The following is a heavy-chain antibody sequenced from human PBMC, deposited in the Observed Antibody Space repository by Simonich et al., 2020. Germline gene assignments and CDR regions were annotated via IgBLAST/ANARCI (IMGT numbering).Heavy chain of an antibody. J-gene: IGHJ2*01. Sequence: QVQLQQWGAGLLKPSETLSLTCAVYGGSFSGYYCSWIRQPPGKGLDWIGESNHSGSTNYNPSLESRVTISVDTSKNQFSLKLSSVTAADTAVYYCARRANWNWYFDLWGRGTLVTVSS. V-gene: IGHV4-34*01. D-gene: IGHD1-1*01. CDR3: ARRANWNWYFDL. CDR2: SNHSGST. CDR1: GGSFSGYY.